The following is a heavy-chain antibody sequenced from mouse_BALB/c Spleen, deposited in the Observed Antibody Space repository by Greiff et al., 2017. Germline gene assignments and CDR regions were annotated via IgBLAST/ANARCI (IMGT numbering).Heavy chain of an antibody. Sequence: EVKLMESGGGLVKPGGSLKLSCAASGFTFSSYTMSWVRQTPEKRLEWVATISSGGSYTYYPDSVKGRFTISRDNAKNTLYLQMSSLKSEDTAMYYCTREGVYYRFAYWGQGTLVTVSA. D-gene: IGHD1-1*01. CDR1: GFTFSSYT. CDR2: ISSGGSYT. J-gene: IGHJ3*01. V-gene: IGHV5-6-4*01. CDR3: TREGVYYRFAY.